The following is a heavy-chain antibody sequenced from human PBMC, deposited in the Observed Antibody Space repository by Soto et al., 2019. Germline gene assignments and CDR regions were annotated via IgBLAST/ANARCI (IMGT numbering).Heavy chain of an antibody. Sequence: SETLSLTCPVSGDSISRGGYYWSWIRQHPGKGLEWIGYIYYSGSTYYNPSLKSRVTISVDTSKNQFSLKLSSVTAADTAVYYCAIYDSSGSRGFQHWGQGTLVTVSS. V-gene: IGHV4-31*03. CDR2: IYYSGST. CDR3: AIYDSSGSRGFQH. CDR1: GDSISRGGYY. J-gene: IGHJ1*01. D-gene: IGHD3-22*01.